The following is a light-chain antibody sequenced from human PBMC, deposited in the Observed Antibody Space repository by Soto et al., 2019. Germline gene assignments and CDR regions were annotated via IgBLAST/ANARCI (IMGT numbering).Light chain of an antibody. Sequence: EIVLTQAPGTLSLSPGVRATLSCRASQSVSSNSLAWHQHKPGQAPRILIFGASNRATGIPDRLSGSGSGTDFPRTISRLETEAFAVYYWQQYGTSPFTFGQGTKVEIK. CDR1: QSVSSNS. J-gene: IGKJ2*01. CDR2: GAS. CDR3: QQYGTSPFT. V-gene: IGKV3-20*01.